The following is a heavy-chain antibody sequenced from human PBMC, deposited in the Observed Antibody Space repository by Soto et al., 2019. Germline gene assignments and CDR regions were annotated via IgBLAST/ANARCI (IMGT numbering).Heavy chain of an antibody. V-gene: IGHV3-23*01. CDR2: ISGSGDST. CDR1: GFTFSSNV. CDR3: AKGLSGSYYPFDY. J-gene: IGHJ4*02. D-gene: IGHD1-26*01. Sequence: EVQLLESGGGLVQPGGSLRLSCAASGFTFSSNVMSWVRQVPGKGLEWVSGISGSGDSTYYVESVKGRFTISRDNSKNTLYLQMNSLRAEDTAVYYCAKGLSGSYYPFDYWGQGTLVTVSS.